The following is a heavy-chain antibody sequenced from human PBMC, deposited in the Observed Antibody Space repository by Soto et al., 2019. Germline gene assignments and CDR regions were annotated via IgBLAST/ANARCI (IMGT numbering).Heavy chain of an antibody. V-gene: IGHV3-30-3*01. CDR2: ISYDGSNK. D-gene: IGHD2-8*01. Sequence: VQLLESGGGLVQPGGSLRLSCAASGFTFSSYAMHWVRQAPGKGLEWVAVISYDGSNKYYADSVKGRFTISRDNSKNTLYLQMNSLRAEDTAVYYCATSMVYAILYDYWGQGTLVTVSS. J-gene: IGHJ4*02. CDR1: GFTFSSYA. CDR3: ATSMVYAILYDY.